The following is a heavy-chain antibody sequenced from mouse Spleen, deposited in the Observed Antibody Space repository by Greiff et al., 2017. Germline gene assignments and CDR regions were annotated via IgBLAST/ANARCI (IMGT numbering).Heavy chain of an antibody. CDR3: VRDEYIYGSSYNWYFDV. J-gene: IGHJ1*01. CDR1: GFSLTSYD. CDR2: IWTGGGT. V-gene: IGHV2-9-2*01. Sequence: VQLQESGPGLVAPSQSLSITCTVSGFSLTSYDISWIRQPPGKGLEWLGVIWTGGGTNYNSAFMSRLSISKDNSKSQVFLKMNSLQTDDTAIYYCVRDEYIYGSSYNWYFDVWGAGTTVTVSS. D-gene: IGHD1-1*01.